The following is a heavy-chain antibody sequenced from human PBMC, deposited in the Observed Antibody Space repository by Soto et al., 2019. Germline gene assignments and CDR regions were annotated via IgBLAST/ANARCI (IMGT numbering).Heavy chain of an antibody. Sequence: GASVKVSCKASGYTFTSYAMHWVRQAPGQRLEWMGWINAGNGNTKYSQKFQGRVTITRDTSASTAYMELSSLRSEDTAVYYCARDRYYGSGSYYNLDGGMDVWGQGTTVTVS. CDR3: ARDRYYGSGSYYNLDGGMDV. J-gene: IGHJ6*02. D-gene: IGHD3-10*01. V-gene: IGHV1-3*01. CDR2: INAGNGNT. CDR1: GYTFTSYA.